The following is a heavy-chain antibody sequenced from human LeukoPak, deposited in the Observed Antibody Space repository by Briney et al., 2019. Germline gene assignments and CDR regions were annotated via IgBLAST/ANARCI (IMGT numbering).Heavy chain of an antibody. CDR3: ATASVDPDYDNSGQDNAFDI. Sequence: ASVKVSCKASGGTFSSYAISWVRQAPGKGLEWMGGFDPEDGETIYAQKFQGRVTMTEDTSTDTAHMELSSLRSEDTAVYYCATASVDPDYDNSGQDNAFDIWGQGTMVTVSS. V-gene: IGHV1-24*01. D-gene: IGHD3-22*01. CDR1: GGTFSSYA. CDR2: FDPEDGET. J-gene: IGHJ3*02.